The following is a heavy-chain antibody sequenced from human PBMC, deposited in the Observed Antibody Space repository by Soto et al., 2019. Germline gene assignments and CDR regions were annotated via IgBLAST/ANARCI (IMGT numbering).Heavy chain of an antibody. CDR1: GFTFSSYG. CDR2: ISYDGSNK. D-gene: IGHD3-16*01. Sequence: QVQLVESGGGVVQPGRSLRLSCAASGFTFSSYGMHWVRQAPGKGLEWVAVISYDGSNKYYADSVKGRFTISRDNSKNPLYLQMNSLRAEDTAVYYCATPFYGGKAFDIWGQGTMVTVSS. V-gene: IGHV3-30*03. CDR3: ATPFYGGKAFDI. J-gene: IGHJ3*02.